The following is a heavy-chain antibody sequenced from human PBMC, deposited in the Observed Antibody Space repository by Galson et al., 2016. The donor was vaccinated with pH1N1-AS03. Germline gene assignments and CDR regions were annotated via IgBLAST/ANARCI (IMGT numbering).Heavy chain of an antibody. J-gene: IGHJ5*02. V-gene: IGHV1-2*04. CDR1: GYTFIDYY. CDR2: INPHSGDT. CDR3: TRGPQVEITDGLWLRVLLRDFGWFDP. Sequence: SVKVSCKASGYTFIDYYMHWVRQAPGQGLEWMGWINPHSGDTNYAQKFQGWVTMTRDTSISTAYIELSRLKSDDTAVYYCTRGPQVEITDGLWLRVLLRDFGWFDPWGQGTLVSVSS. D-gene: IGHD5-18*01.